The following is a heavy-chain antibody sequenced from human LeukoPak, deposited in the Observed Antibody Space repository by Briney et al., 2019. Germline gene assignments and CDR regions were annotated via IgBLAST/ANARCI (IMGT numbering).Heavy chain of an antibody. Sequence: SETLSLTCAVYGGSFSGYYWSWIRQPPGKGLEWIGEINHSGGTNYNPSLKSRVTISVDTSKNQFSLKLSSVTAADTAVYYCAGAKIGVPEDVFDIGGKGTRVPVFS. D-gene: IGHD3-22*01. CDR3: AGAKIGVPEDVFDI. V-gene: IGHV4-34*01. CDR1: GGSFSGYY. CDR2: INHSGGT. J-gene: IGHJ3*02.